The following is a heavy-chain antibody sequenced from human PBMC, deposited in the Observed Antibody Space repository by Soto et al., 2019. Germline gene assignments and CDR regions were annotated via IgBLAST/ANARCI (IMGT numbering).Heavy chain of an antibody. V-gene: IGHV3-30*18. J-gene: IGHJ6*02. D-gene: IGHD2-8*02. Sequence: GGSLRLSCAASGFTFSSYGMHWVRQAPGKGLEWVAVISYEGSNKYYADSVKGRFTIYRDNSKNPLYMQMNSLRAADTALYYCAKDGGVYTRYYYCCMDVWGQGTTVTVSS. CDR2: ISYEGSNK. CDR1: GFTFSSYG. CDR3: AKDGGVYTRYYYCCMDV.